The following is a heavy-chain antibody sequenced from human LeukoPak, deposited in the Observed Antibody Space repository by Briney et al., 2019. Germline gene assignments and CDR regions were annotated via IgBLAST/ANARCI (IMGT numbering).Heavy chain of an antibody. D-gene: IGHD4-23*01. CDR1: GFIFSSYG. V-gene: IGHV3-30*02. J-gene: IGHJ3*01. Sequence: PGGSLRLSCTASGFIFSSYGMHWVRQAPGKGLEWVAFIRDGGSQRFYADSVEGRLTISRDNSKNTVYVEMNSLRDDNTAVYCCAKAYGGNSEAFDLWGQGTMVTISS. CDR2: IRDGGSQR. CDR3: AKAYGGNSEAFDL.